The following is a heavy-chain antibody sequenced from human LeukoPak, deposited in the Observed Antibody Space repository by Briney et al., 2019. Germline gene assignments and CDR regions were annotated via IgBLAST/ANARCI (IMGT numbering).Heavy chain of an antibody. V-gene: IGHV3-33*03. D-gene: IGHD4-11*01. J-gene: IGHJ1*01. CDR3: AKDAQRGFAYSNSLQN. Sequence: GVSLRLSCAASGFTFSYYGMHWVRQTPGAGLEGGAGIWSDGSDKYYAKSVKGRFTISRDKSKNSLFLQMNSLKAEDTAAYYCAKDAQRGFAYSNSLQNWGQGILVTVSS. CDR1: GFTFSYYG. CDR2: IWSDGSDK.